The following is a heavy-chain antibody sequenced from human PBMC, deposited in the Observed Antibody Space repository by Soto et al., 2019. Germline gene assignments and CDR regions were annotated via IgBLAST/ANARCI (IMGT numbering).Heavy chain of an antibody. Sequence: GGSLRLSCAASGFTFSSYSMNWVRQAPGKGLEWVSSISSSSSYIYYADSVKGRFTISRDNAKNSLYLQMNSLRAEDTAVYYCARVRGQDYYYYGMDVWGQGTTVTVSS. CDR2: ISSSSSYI. D-gene: IGHD3-10*01. J-gene: IGHJ6*02. V-gene: IGHV3-21*01. CDR3: ARVRGQDYYYYGMDV. CDR1: GFTFSSYS.